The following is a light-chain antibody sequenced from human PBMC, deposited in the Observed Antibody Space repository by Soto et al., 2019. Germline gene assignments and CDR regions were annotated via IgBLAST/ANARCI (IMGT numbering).Light chain of an antibody. J-gene: IGLJ2*01. V-gene: IGLV2-8*01. CDR2: EVT. Sequence: QSALTQPPSASGSPGQSVTISCTGTSSDVGGYNYVSWYQQYPGKAPKLMIYEVTKRPSGVPDRFSGSKSGNTASLTVSGLQPEDEADYYCSSYAGSNTPVVFGGGTKLTVL. CDR3: SSYAGSNTPVV. CDR1: SSDVGGYNY.